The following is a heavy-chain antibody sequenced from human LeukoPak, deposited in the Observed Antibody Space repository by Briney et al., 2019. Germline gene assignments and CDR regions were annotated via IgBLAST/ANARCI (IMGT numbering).Heavy chain of an antibody. Sequence: GGSLRLSCAASGFTFSDYYMSWIRQAPGKGLEWVSYISSSGSTIYYADSVKGRFTISRDNAKNSLYLQMNSLRAEDTALFYCAKVRGGELLAAFDIWGQGTMVTVSS. D-gene: IGHD1-26*01. V-gene: IGHV3-11*01. CDR3: AKVRGGELLAAFDI. CDR2: ISSSGSTI. J-gene: IGHJ3*02. CDR1: GFTFSDYY.